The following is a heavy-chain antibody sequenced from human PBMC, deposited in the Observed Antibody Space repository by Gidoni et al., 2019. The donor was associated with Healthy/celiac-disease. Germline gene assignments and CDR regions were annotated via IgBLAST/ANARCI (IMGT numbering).Heavy chain of an antibody. Sequence: VSCKASGYTFTGYYMHWVRQAPGQGLEWMGWINPNSGGTNYAQKFQGRVTMTRDTSISTAYMELSRLRSDDTAVYYCATYYCDSSGYYYFDYWGQGTLVTVSS. D-gene: IGHD3-22*01. CDR2: INPNSGGT. J-gene: IGHJ4*02. V-gene: IGHV1-2*02. CDR3: ATYYCDSSGYYYFDY. CDR1: GYTFTGYY.